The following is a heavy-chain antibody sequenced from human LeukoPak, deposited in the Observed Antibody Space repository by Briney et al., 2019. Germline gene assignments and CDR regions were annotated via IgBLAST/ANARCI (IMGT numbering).Heavy chain of an antibody. D-gene: IGHD2-15*01. V-gene: IGHV4-39*01. CDR1: GGSIRSSYYY. J-gene: IGHJ4*02. Sequence: PSETLSLTCTVSGGSIRSSYYYWGWIRQPPGKGLEWIGSIYDSGSTYYNPSLKSRVTISIDTSKNQFSLKLNSVTAADTAVYYCARARFYCSGGSCYLFDYWGQGTLVTVSS. CDR2: IYDSGST. CDR3: ARARFYCSGGSCYLFDY.